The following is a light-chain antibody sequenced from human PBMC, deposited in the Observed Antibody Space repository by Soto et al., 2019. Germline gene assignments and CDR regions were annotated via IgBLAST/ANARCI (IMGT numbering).Light chain of an antibody. J-gene: IGKJ5*01. CDR2: AAS. V-gene: IGKV1-12*01. CDR3: QQAYNFPLT. Sequence: AQSPATRSLPPGDRATLSCRASQGINNWLAWYQQKPGKAPKLLIYAASSLQSEVPSRFSGSGSGTDFTLTINSLQPEDFATYYCQQAYNFPLTFGQGTRLEI. CDR1: QGINNW.